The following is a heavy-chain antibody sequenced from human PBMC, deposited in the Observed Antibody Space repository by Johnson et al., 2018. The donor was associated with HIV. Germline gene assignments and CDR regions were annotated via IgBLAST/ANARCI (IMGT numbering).Heavy chain of an antibody. D-gene: IGHD3-10*01. CDR2: IRGRANTYAT. CDR3: ARGGMWFGGYDAFDI. V-gene: IGHV3-73*01. CDR1: GFTFSGSA. Sequence: VQLVESGGGLVQPGGSLELSCAASGFTFSGSAMHWVRQASGKGLEWVGRIRGRANTYATAYAASLKGSFTISRDDSKNTLYLQMSSLRPEDTAVYYCARGGMWFGGYDAFDIWGQGTMVTVSS. J-gene: IGHJ3*02.